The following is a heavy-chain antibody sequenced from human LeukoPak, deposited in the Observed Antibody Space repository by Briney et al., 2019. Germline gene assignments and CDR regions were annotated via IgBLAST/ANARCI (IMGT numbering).Heavy chain of an antibody. J-gene: IGHJ4*02. CDR3: ARGAWDDFWSGYPSLPTNY. CDR1: GGSISSGGYS. Sequence: SQTLSLTCAVSGGSISSGGYSWSWIRQPPGKGLEWIGYIYHSGSTYYNPSLKSRVTISEDRSKNQFSLKLSSVTAADTAVYYCARGAWDDFWSGYPSLPTNYWGQGTLVTVSS. CDR2: IYHSGST. D-gene: IGHD3-3*01. V-gene: IGHV4-30-2*01.